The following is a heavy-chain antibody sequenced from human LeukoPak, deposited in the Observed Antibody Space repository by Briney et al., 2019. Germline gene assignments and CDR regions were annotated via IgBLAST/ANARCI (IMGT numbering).Heavy chain of an antibody. CDR3: ARDRGSQPFIDY. V-gene: IGHV4-34*01. Sequence: SETLSLTCAVYGGSFSGYNWSWIRQPPGKGLEWIGEINQSGSTNYSPSLKSRVTISVDTSKNQFSLKLSSVTAADTAVYYCARDRGSQPFIDYWGQGTLVTVSS. D-gene: IGHD1-26*01. CDR1: GGSFSGYN. J-gene: IGHJ4*02. CDR2: INQSGST.